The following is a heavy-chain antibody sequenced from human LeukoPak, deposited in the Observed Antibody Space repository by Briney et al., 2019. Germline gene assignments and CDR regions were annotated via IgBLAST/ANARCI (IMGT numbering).Heavy chain of an antibody. Sequence: GGSLRLSCAASGFTFSSYGMHWVRQAPGKGLEWVAVISYDGSNKYYADSVKGRFTISRDNSKNTLYLQMSSLRAEDTALYYCVKGVVAWELDGYWGQGTLVTVSS. CDR2: ISYDGSNK. V-gene: IGHV3-30*18. D-gene: IGHD4-23*01. J-gene: IGHJ4*02. CDR3: VKGVVAWELDGY. CDR1: GFTFSSYG.